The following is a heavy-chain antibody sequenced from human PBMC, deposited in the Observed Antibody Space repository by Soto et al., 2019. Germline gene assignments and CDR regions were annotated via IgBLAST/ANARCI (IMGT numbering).Heavy chain of an antibody. Sequence: PGGSLRLSCAASGFTFSSYSMNWVRQAPGKGLEWVSSISSSSSYIYYADSVKGRFTISRDNAKNSLYLQMNSLRAEDTAVYYCARGTSIAARPDERGYWGQGTLVTVSS. D-gene: IGHD6-6*01. J-gene: IGHJ4*02. CDR1: GFTFSSYS. CDR3: ARGTSIAARPDERGY. CDR2: ISSSSSYI. V-gene: IGHV3-21*01.